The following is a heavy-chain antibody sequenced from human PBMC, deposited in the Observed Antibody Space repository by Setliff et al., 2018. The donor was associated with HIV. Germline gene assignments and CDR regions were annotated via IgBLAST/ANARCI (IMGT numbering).Heavy chain of an antibody. CDR3: ARDLGYSAFDNFDY. CDR1: GYTFTSYP. CDR2: INTSGGSA. D-gene: IGHD5-12*01. V-gene: IGHV1-46*01. J-gene: IGHJ4*02. Sequence: GASVKVSCKASGYTFTSYPMHWVRQAPGQGLEWMGVINTSGGSAGYAEKFRGRVTMTRDTSTNTVYMDLRNLRSEDTAVYYCARDLGYSAFDNFDYWGQGTLVTVSS.